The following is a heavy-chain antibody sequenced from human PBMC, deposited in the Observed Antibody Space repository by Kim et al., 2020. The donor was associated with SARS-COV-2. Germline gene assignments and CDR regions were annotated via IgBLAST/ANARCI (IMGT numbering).Heavy chain of an antibody. D-gene: IGHD2-2*01. Sequence: SETLSLTCTVSGGSISSGGYYWSWIRQHPGKGLEWIGYIYYSGSTYYNPSLKSRVTISVDTSKNQFSLKLSSVTAADTAVYYCASVPAANPYYYYGMDVWGQGTTVTVSS. V-gene: IGHV4-31*03. CDR1: GGSISSGGYY. J-gene: IGHJ6*02. CDR3: ASVPAANPYYYYGMDV. CDR2: IYYSGST.